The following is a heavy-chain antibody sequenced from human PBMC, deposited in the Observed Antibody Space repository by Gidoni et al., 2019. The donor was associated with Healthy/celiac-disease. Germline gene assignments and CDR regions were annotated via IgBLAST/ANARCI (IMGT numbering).Heavy chain of an antibody. CDR3: ARGLGFGELLGPKWFDP. D-gene: IGHD3-10*01. V-gene: IGHV1-8*01. J-gene: IGHJ5*02. CDR1: GYTFTSYD. Sequence: QVQLVQSGAEVKKPGASVKVSCKASGYTFTSYDINWVRQATGQGLEWMGWMNPNSGNTGYAQKFQGRVTMTRNTSISTAYMELSSLRSEDTAVYYCARGLGFGELLGPKWFDPWGQGTLVTVSS. CDR2: MNPNSGNT.